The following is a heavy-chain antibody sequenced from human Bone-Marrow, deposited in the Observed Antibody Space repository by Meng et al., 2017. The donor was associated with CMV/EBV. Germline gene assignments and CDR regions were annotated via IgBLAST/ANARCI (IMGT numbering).Heavy chain of an antibody. V-gene: IGHV1-8*03. CDR3: ARAKTKLRFLEWLPPSGYYFDY. D-gene: IGHD3-3*01. J-gene: IGHJ4*02. Sequence: YDINWVRQATGQELEWMGWMNPNSGNTGYEPSFQGRVTITRKTSISTAYMELSRLRSEDTAVYYCARAKTKLRFLEWLPPSGYYFDYWGQGTLVTVSS. CDR1: YD. CDR2: MNPNSGNT.